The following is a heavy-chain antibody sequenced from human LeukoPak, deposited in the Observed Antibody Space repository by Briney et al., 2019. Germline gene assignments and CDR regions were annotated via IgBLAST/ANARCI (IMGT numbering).Heavy chain of an antibody. Sequence: PGRSLRLSCAASGFTFSSYAMHWVRQAPGKGLEWVAVISYDGSNKYYADSVKGRFTISRDNAKNSLYLQMNSLRAEDTAVYYCARATIAAAGTFGATFDYWGQGTLVTVSS. D-gene: IGHD6-13*01. J-gene: IGHJ4*02. V-gene: IGHV3-30-3*01. CDR2: ISYDGSNK. CDR3: ARATIAAAGTFGATFDY. CDR1: GFTFSSYA.